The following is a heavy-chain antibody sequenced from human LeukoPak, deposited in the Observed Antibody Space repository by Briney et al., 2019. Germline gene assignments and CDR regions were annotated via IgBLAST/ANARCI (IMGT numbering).Heavy chain of an antibody. Sequence: LVKVSCKASGGTFSSYAISWVRQAPGQGLEWMGRIIPILGIANYAQKFQGRVTITADKSTSTAYMELSSLRSEDTAVYYCASGYVTVSTALFDYWGQGTLVTVSS. CDR3: ASGYVTVSTALFDY. CDR2: IIPILGIA. D-gene: IGHD5-12*01. J-gene: IGHJ4*02. CDR1: GGTFSSYA. V-gene: IGHV1-69*04.